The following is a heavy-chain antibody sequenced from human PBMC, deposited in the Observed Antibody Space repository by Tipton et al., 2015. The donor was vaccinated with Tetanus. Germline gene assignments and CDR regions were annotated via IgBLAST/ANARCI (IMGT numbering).Heavy chain of an antibody. V-gene: IGHV4-39*02. D-gene: IGHD3-10*01. Sequence: TLSLTCTVSGGSISSTSYYWAWIRQPPGKGLEWIGTMYNIGATSYNPSLKGRVTISGDTSKNLFSLTSVTASDTAVYYCARPEASGRARGFDIWGQGTKVTVS. CDR1: GGSISSTSYY. CDR3: ARPEASGRARGFDI. J-gene: IGHJ3*02. CDR2: MYNIGAT.